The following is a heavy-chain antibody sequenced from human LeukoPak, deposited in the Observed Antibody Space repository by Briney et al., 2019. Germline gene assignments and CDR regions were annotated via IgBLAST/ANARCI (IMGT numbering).Heavy chain of an antibody. CDR1: GYTFTSYG. CDR3: AKDRGSYFPDAFDI. J-gene: IGHJ3*02. Sequence: GASVKVSCKASGYTFTSYGISWVRQAPGQGLEWMGWISAYNGNTNYAQKLQGRVTMTTDTSTSTAYMELRSLRSDDTAVYYCAKDRGSYFPDAFDIWGQGTMVTVSS. CDR2: ISAYNGNT. D-gene: IGHD1-26*01. V-gene: IGHV1-18*01.